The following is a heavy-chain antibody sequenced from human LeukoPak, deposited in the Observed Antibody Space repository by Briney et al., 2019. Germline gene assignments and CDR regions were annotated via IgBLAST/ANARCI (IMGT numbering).Heavy chain of an antibody. Sequence: PGGSLRLSCAASGFTFSRCTMHWVRQAPGKGLEWVALISKDGTTLNYAASVKGRFTISRDNAKNSLYLQMNSLRAEDTAVYYCARDPIGGDSSCWLIHYWGQGTLVTVSS. CDR2: ISKDGTTL. J-gene: IGHJ4*02. V-gene: IGHV3-30-3*01. D-gene: IGHD6-19*01. CDR1: GFTFSRCT. CDR3: ARDPIGGDSSCWLIHY.